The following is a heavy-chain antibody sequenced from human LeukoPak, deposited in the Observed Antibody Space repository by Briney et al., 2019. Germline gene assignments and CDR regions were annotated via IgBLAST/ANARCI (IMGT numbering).Heavy chain of an antibody. J-gene: IGHJ4*02. V-gene: IGHV4-34*01. Sequence: SETLSLTCAVYGGSFSGYYWSWIRQPPGKGLEWIGEINHSGSTNYNPSLKSRVTISVDTYKNQFCLKLSSVTAADTAVYYCATWGGGYSYGFDYWGQGTLVSVSS. D-gene: IGHD5-18*01. CDR3: ATWGGGYSYGFDY. CDR2: INHSGST. CDR1: GGSFSGYY.